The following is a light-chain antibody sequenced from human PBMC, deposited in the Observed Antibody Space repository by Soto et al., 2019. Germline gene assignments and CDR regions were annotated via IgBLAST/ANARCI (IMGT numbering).Light chain of an antibody. Sequence: DIQMTQSPSSLSASVGDRVTITCRSSQTISSYLNWYQQKPGKAPKLLIYAASSLQSGVPSRFSGSRSGTDFTLTITRLQPEDFAVYYCQQYASSPPLTFGGGTKVDNK. CDR2: AAS. J-gene: IGKJ4*01. CDR3: QQYASSPPLT. CDR1: QTISSY. V-gene: IGKV1-39*01.